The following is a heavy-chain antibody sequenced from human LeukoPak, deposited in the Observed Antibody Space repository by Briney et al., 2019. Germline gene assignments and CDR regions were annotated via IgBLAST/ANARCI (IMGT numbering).Heavy chain of an antibody. CDR1: GFTFSDYY. Sequence: LRLSCAASGFTFSDYYMSWIRQPPGKGLEWIGYIYYSGSTNYNPSLKSRVTISVDTSKNQFSLKLSSVTAADTAVYYCARPILGAAAGTHDAFDIWGQGTMVTVSS. D-gene: IGHD6-13*01. J-gene: IGHJ3*02. V-gene: IGHV4-59*01. CDR3: ARPILGAAAGTHDAFDI. CDR2: IYYSGST.